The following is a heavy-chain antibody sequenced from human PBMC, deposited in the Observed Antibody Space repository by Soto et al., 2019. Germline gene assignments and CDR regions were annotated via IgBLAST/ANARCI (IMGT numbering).Heavy chain of an antibody. CDR1: GFTFNNYG. Sequence: GGSLRLSCAASGFTFNNYGMHWVRQAPGKGLEWVSTIWGSGSSTYYTDSVKDRFTISRDNSKNTLYLQMNTLRAEDTAIYYCAKDVRSGTSCRNFDSWGQGTLVTVSS. V-gene: IGHV3-23*01. J-gene: IGHJ4*02. CDR3: AKDVRSGTSCRNFDS. D-gene: IGHD3-3*01. CDR2: IWGSGSST.